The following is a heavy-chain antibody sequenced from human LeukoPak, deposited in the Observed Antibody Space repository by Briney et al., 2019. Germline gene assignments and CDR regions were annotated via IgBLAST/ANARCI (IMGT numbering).Heavy chain of an antibody. CDR3: ARGLGSGYFANYFDY. Sequence: ASVKVSCKASGYTFTSYYMHWVRQAPGQGLEWMGIINPSGGSTSYAQKFQGRVTMTRDTSTSTVYMELSSLRSEDTAVYYCARGLGSGYFANYFDYWGQGTLVTVSS. CDR1: GYTFTSYY. J-gene: IGHJ4*02. CDR2: INPSGGST. V-gene: IGHV1-46*01. D-gene: IGHD3-22*01.